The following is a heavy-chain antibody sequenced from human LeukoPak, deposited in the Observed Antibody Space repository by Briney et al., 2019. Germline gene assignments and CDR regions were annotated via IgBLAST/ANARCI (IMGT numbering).Heavy chain of an antibody. CDR3: AKDDDWGRFKD. Sequence: GGSLRLSCAASGFTVHSNYMSWVRQAPGKGPEWVSVIDRSGVTHYADSVRGRFTISRDNSKNTVSLQMNSLRGEDTAVYYCAKDDDWGRFKDWGQGTLVTVSS. CDR2: IDRSGVT. CDR1: GFTVHSNY. V-gene: IGHV3-53*01. J-gene: IGHJ1*01. D-gene: IGHD3-16*01.